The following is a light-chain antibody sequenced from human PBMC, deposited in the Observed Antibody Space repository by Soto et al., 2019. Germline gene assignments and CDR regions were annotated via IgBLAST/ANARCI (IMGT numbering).Light chain of an antibody. V-gene: IGKV1-39*01. Sequence: DIQMTQSPSSLSAFVGDSVTVTCRASQPIGTSLHWYQQKAGKAPKVLISAATKLQSGVPSRFTDGGSGTDFTLTISNLQPEDSTTHYCQQCYNTFGTFGRGTK. CDR3: QQCYNTFGT. J-gene: IGKJ4*02. CDR2: AAT. CDR1: QPIGTS.